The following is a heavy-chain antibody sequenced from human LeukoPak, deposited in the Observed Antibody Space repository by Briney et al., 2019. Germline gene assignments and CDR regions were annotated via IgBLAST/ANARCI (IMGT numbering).Heavy chain of an antibody. Sequence: GGSLRLSCAASGFTFSSYWMSWVRQAPGKGLEWVANIKQDGSEKYYVDSVKGRFTISRDNAKNSLYLQMNSLRAEDTAVYYCARAELLWFGEFLHYYMDVWGKGTTVTVSS. CDR1: GFTFSSYW. D-gene: IGHD3-10*01. V-gene: IGHV3-7*01. CDR2: IKQDGSEK. CDR3: ARAELLWFGEFLHYYMDV. J-gene: IGHJ6*03.